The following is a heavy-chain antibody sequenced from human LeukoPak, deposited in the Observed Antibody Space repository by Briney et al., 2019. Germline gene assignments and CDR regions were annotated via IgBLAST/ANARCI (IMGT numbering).Heavy chain of an antibody. D-gene: IGHD4-17*01. CDR1: GGSISSSSYY. CDR3: ARDDDCGDYDPAFYYYYGMDV. CDR2: IYYSGST. Sequence: PSETLSLTCTVSGGSISSSSYYWGWIRQPPGKGLEWIGSIYYSGSTYYNPSLKSRVTISVDTSKNQFSLKLSSVTAADTAVYYCARDDDCGDYDPAFYYYYGMDVWGQGTTVTVSS. J-gene: IGHJ6*02. V-gene: IGHV4-39*02.